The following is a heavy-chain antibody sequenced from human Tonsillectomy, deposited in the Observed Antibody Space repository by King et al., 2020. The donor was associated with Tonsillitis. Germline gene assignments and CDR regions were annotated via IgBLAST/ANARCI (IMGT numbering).Heavy chain of an antibody. CDR3: AREGGYSYGYGMDV. D-gene: IGHD5-18*01. CDR1: GITFSSYG. V-gene: IGHV3-33*01. J-gene: IGHJ6*02. Sequence: VQLVESGGGVVQPGRSLRLSCAASGITFSSYGMHWVRQAPGQGLEWVAVIWYDGSNKYYADSVKGRFTISRDNSKNTLYLQMNSLRAEDTAVYYCAREGGYSYGYGMDVWGQGTTVTVSS. CDR2: IWYDGSNK.